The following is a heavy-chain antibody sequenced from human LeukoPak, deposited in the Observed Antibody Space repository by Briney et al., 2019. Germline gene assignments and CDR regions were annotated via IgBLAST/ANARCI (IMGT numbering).Heavy chain of an antibody. D-gene: IGHD5-12*01. CDR2: ISYDGSNK. Sequence: GGSLRLSCAASGSTFSTYAMHWVRQAPGKGLEWVAVISYDGSNKYYADSVKGRFTISRDNSKNTLYLQMNSLRAEDTAVYYCARRKEELRDGGYVGGALGYWGQGTLVTVSS. V-gene: IGHV3-30-3*01. CDR3: ARRKEELRDGGYVGGALGY. CDR1: GSTFSTYA. J-gene: IGHJ4*02.